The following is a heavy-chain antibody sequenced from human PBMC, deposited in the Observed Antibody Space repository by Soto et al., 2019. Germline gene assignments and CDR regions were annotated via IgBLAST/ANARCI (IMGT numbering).Heavy chain of an antibody. J-gene: IGHJ5*02. CDR2: IDYSGFT. CDR1: GGSITSGGYY. CDR3: ARSVFP. V-gene: IGHV4-31*03. Sequence: QVQLQESGPGLVKPSQTLSLTCTVSGGSITSGGYYWSWIRQHPGKGLEWIGDIDYSGFTYYNPYIKSRVTISVDTSKSQFDLTLITVSAADASVCYSARSVFPWGQGTLVTVSS.